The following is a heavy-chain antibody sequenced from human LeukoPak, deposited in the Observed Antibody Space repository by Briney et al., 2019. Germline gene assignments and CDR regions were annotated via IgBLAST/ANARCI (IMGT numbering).Heavy chain of an antibody. Sequence: SETLSFTCAVYGGSFSGYYWSWIRQPPGKGLEWIGEINHSGSTNYNPSLKSRVTISVDTSKNQFSLKLSSVTAADTAVYYCARRTIFGVVMIQYYFDYWGQGTLVTVSS. CDR1: GGSFSGYY. J-gene: IGHJ4*02. CDR3: ARRTIFGVVMIQYYFDY. CDR2: INHSGST. D-gene: IGHD3-3*01. V-gene: IGHV4-34*01.